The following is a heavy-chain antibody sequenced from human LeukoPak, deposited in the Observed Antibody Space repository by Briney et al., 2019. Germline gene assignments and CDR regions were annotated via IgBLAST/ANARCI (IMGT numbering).Heavy chain of an antibody. CDR2: ISSSSTI. CDR1: GFTFSSYS. D-gene: IGHD6-13*01. Sequence: GGSLRLSCAASGFTFSSYSMNWVRQAPGKGLEWVSYISSSSTIYYADSVKGRFTISRDNAKNSLYLQMNSLRAEDTAVYYCARDVIADYWGQGTLVTVSS. J-gene: IGHJ4*02. CDR3: ARDVIADY. V-gene: IGHV3-48*04.